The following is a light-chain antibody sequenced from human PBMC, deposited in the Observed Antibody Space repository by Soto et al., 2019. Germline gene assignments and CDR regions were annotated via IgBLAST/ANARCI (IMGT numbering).Light chain of an antibody. Sequence: SALTQPASVSGSPGQWITISCTGTSSDIGYYNYVSWYRQDPGKAPKLILYEVSNRPSGVSNRFSGSKSGNTASLTISGLQAEDEADYYCSSYARSSSLVVFGGGTKLTVL. CDR2: EVS. J-gene: IGLJ3*02. CDR3: SSYARSSSLVV. V-gene: IGLV2-14*01. CDR1: SSDIGYYNY.